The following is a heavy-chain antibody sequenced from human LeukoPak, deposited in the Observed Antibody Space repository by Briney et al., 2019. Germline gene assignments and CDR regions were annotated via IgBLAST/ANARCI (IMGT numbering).Heavy chain of an antibody. D-gene: IGHD1-26*01. CDR2: INHSGST. J-gene: IGHJ4*02. V-gene: IGHV4-34*08. CDR3: AGGWHSGVY. Sequence: GSLRLSCAASGFTFSSYGMSWVRQPPGKGLEWIGEINHSGSTNYNPSLKSRATISVDTSKNQFSLKLSSVTAADTAVYYCAGGWHSGVYWGQGTLVTVSS. CDR1: GFTFSSYG.